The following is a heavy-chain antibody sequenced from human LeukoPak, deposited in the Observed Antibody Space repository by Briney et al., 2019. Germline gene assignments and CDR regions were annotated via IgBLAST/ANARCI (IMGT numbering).Heavy chain of an antibody. V-gene: IGHV1-69*05. CDR1: GGTFISYA. Sequence: ASVKVSCKASGGTFISYAISWVRQAPGQGLEWMGGIIPIFGTANYAQKFQGRVTITTDESTSTAYMELSSLRSEDTAVYYCARGVLLNYYYYMDVWGKGTTVTVSS. D-gene: IGHD3-10*01. CDR2: IIPIFGTA. CDR3: ARGVLLNYYYYMDV. J-gene: IGHJ6*03.